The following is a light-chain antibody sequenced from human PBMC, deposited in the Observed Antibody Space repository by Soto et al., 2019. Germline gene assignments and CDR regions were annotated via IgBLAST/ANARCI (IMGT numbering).Light chain of an antibody. J-gene: IGKJ1*01. CDR3: QQDGCSPL. CDR2: ATS. CDR1: QSVTSTY. Sequence: EIVLTQSPGTLSLSPGERATLSCRASQSVTSTYLAWYQQTPGQAPRLLIYATSTRAPAIPDRFSGSGSGTDFPLAINRLQPEACAVYYCQQDGCSPLFGQGTQVESK. V-gene: IGKV3-20*01.